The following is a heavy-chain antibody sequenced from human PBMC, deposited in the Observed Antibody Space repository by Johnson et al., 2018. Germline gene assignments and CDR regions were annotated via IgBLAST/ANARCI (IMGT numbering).Heavy chain of an antibody. CDR1: GVSLSLHQ. CDR2: IYEDGST. CDR3: GRALHYYDSSGYYFQAFDF. V-gene: IGHV4-4*09. J-gene: IGHJ3*01. Sequence: QVQLQESGPGLVKXSETLALICTVSGVSLSLHQWDWIRQAPGKGLEWIGVIYEDGSTNYNPSLKRRVTISADRAKNQLSLKLRSVTAADTAVYYCGRALHYYDSSGYYFQAFDFWGQGTMVTVSS. D-gene: IGHD3-22*01.